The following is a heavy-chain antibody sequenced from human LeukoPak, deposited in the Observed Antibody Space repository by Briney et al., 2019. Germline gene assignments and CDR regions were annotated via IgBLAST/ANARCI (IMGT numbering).Heavy chain of an antibody. D-gene: IGHD3-9*01. CDR2: IYPGDSDT. Sequence: GESLKISCKGSGYSFTSYWIGWVRQMPGKGLEWMGIIYPGDSDTRYSPSFQGQVTISADKSISTAYLQWSSLKASDTAMYYCARSPLRDYDILTGYYKDAFDIWGQGTMVTVSS. J-gene: IGHJ3*02. CDR3: ARSPLRDYDILTGYYKDAFDI. CDR1: GYSFTSYW. V-gene: IGHV5-51*01.